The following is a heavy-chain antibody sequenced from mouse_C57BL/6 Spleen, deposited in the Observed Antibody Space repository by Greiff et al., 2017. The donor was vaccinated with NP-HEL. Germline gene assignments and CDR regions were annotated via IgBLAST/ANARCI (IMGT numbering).Heavy chain of an antibody. J-gene: IGHJ4*01. CDR1: GFNIKDDY. CDR3: TTPLRYYAMDY. CDR2: IDPENGDT. Sequence: VQLKQSGAELVRPGASVKLSCTASGFNIKDDYMHWVKQRPEQGLEWIGWIDPENGDTEYASKFQGKATITADTSSNTAYLQLSSLTSEDTAVYYCTTPLRYYAMDYWGQGTSVTVSS. V-gene: IGHV14-4*01.